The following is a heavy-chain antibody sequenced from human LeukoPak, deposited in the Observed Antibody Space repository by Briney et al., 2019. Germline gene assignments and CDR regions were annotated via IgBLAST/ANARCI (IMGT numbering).Heavy chain of an antibody. V-gene: IGHV3-11*04. CDR3: ARGADPKGYYYYYMDV. CDR2: ISSSGSTI. Sequence: GGSLRLSCAASGFTFSDYYMSWIRQAPGKGLEWVSYISSSGSTIYYADSVKGRFTISRDNAKNSLYLQMNSQRAEDTAVYYCARGADPKGYYYYYMDVWGKGTTVTVSS. J-gene: IGHJ6*03. CDR1: GFTFSDYY.